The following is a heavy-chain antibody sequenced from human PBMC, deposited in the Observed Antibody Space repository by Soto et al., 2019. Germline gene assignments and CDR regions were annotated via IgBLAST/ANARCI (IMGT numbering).Heavy chain of an antibody. D-gene: IGHD3-3*01. CDR3: ANSKGVCLLLAPLAV. CDR2: ISGSGGST. V-gene: IGHV3-23*01. CDR1: GFTFSSYA. Sequence: PGGSLRLSCAASGFTFSSYAMSWVRQAPGKGLEWVSAISGSGGSTYYADSVKGRFTISRDNSKNTLYLQMNSLRAEDTAVYYCANSKGVCLLLAPLAVWSQGTTVTVSS. J-gene: IGHJ6*02.